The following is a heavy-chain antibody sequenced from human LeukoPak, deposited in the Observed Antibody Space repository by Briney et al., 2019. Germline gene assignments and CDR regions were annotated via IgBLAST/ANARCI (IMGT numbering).Heavy chain of an antibody. V-gene: IGHV5-10-1*01. CDR2: IDTSDSYT. Sequence: GASLQICCKGSGYSFTSYWISWVRQLPGKGLEWIGRIDTSDSYTNYSPSFQGHVTISADKSISTAYLQWSSLKASDTAMYYCARHVPAITVTPEDYFDYWGQGTLVTVSS. CDR3: ARHVPAITVTPEDYFDY. CDR1: GYSFTSYW. J-gene: IGHJ4*02. D-gene: IGHD4-17*01.